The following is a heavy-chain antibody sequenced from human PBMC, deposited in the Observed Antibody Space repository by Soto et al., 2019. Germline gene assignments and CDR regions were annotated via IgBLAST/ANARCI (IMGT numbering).Heavy chain of an antibody. J-gene: IGHJ4*02. D-gene: IGHD3-10*01. V-gene: IGHV3-48*01. CDR1: GFTFSTYS. Sequence: GSLRLSCAASGFTFSTYSMNWVRQAPGKGLEWLAFLSGSSSTIDYADSVKGRFTISRDNSKNILYLQMNSLRAEDTAVYYCEKRPLSIISFDYWGLGTLVNVSS. CDR3: EKRPLSIISFDY. CDR2: LSGSSSTI.